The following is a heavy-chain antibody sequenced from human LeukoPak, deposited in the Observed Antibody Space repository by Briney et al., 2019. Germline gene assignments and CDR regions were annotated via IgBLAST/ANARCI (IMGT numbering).Heavy chain of an antibody. J-gene: IGHJ4*02. D-gene: IGHD4-17*01. CDR1: GFTFSSYS. Sequence: PGGSLRLSCAASGFTFSSYSMNWVRQAPGKGLEWVSAISGSGGSTYYADSVKGRFTISRDNSKNTLYLQMNSLRAEDTAVYYCATRSSISTVTTRLLTYYFDYWGQGTLVTVSS. CDR3: ATRSSISTVTTRLLTYYFDY. V-gene: IGHV3-23*01. CDR2: ISGSGGST.